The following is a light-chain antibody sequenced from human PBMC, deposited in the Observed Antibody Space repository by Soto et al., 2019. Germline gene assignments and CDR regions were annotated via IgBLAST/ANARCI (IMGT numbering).Light chain of an antibody. V-gene: IGKV1-5*01. J-gene: IGKJ1*01. CDR3: QQYNSYSEA. Sequence: DIQITQSPATLSASVGDRVTITCLASQSISSWLAWYQQKPGKAPKLLIYDASSLESGVPSRFSGSGSGTEFTLTISSLQPDDFATYYCQQYNSYSEAFGQGTKVDIK. CDR1: QSISSW. CDR2: DAS.